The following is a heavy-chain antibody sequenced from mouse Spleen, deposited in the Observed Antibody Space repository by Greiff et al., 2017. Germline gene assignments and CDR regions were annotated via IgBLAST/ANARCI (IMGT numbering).Heavy chain of an antibody. CDR3: ARGDYGYYFDY. V-gene: IGHV5-9*04. D-gene: IGHD2-13*01. Sequence: EVKLVESGGGLVKPGGSLKLSCAASGFTFSSYTMSWVRQTPAKRLEWVATISSGGGNTYYPDSVKGRFTISRDNARNTLYLQMSSLRSEDTAMYYCARGDYGYYFDYWGQGTTLTVSS. CDR2: ISSGGGNT. CDR1: GFTFSSYT. J-gene: IGHJ2*01.